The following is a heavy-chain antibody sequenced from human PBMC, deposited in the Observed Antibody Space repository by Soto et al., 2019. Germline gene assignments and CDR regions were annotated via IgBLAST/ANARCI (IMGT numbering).Heavy chain of an antibody. J-gene: IGHJ6*02. V-gene: IGHV3-30*18. CDR2: ISYDGSIK. Sequence: GGSMRLSCAASGFTFRGHGMHWVRQAPGRGLEWVALISYDGSIKYYADSVRGRFTISRDNSKNTLYLEMNSLRAEDTAVYYCANSEYSRYKNIDVWGQGTTVTVSS. CDR3: ANSEYSRYKNIDV. CDR1: GFTFRGHG. D-gene: IGHD5-18*01.